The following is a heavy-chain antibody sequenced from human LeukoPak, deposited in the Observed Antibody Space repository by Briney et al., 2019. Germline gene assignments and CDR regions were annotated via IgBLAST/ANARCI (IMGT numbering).Heavy chain of an antibody. V-gene: IGHV6-1*01. D-gene: IGHD3-3*01. CDR1: GDSVSSNSAA. CDR2: TYYRSKWXX. CDR3: AREVRSGGWFDP. J-gene: IGHJ5*02. Sequence: SQTLSLTCAISGDSVSSNSAAWNWIRQSPSRGLXXXGRTYYRSKWXXXXAVSVKSRITNNPDTTKNQFSLQPNPVTPEDTAVYYCAREVRSGGWFDPWGQGTLVTVSS.